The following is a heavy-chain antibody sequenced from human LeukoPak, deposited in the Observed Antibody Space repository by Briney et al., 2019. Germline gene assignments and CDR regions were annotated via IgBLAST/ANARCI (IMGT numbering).Heavy chain of an antibody. Sequence: GGSLRLSCAASGFIVSSNYMSWVRQAPGKGLEWVSVFFSGGGTYYADSVKGRFTISRDDSKSTVYLQMSSLRAEDAALYYCTREPINGDCQFDYWGQGTLVTVSS. CDR2: FFSGGGT. V-gene: IGHV3-53*01. CDR1: GFIVSSNY. CDR3: TREPINGDCQFDY. D-gene: IGHD2-21*02. J-gene: IGHJ4*02.